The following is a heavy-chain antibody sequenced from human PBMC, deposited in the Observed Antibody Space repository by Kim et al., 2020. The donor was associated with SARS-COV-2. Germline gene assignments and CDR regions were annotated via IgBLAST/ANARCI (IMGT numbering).Heavy chain of an antibody. D-gene: IGHD3-22*01. J-gene: IGHJ3*02. CDR3: ARAQYYYDSSGYPGDAFDI. CDR2: IIPIFGTA. Sequence: SVKVSCKASGGTFSSYAISWVRQAPGQGLEWMGGIIPIFGTANYAQKFQGRVTITADESTSTAYMELSSLRSEDTAVYYCARAQYYYDSSGYPGDAFDIWGQGTMVTVSS. CDR1: GGTFSSYA. V-gene: IGHV1-69*13.